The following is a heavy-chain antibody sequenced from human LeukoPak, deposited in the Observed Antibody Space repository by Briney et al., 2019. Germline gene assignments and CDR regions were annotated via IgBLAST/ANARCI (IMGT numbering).Heavy chain of an antibody. D-gene: IGHD3-10*01. CDR1: GYTFTSYV. Sequence: ASVKVSCKASGYTFTSYVINWVRQATGQGLEWMGWMNPNSGNTGYAQKFQGRVTMTRNTSISTAYMELSSLRSEDTAVYYCASTVGYYGSGSYQNDYWGQGTLVTVSS. V-gene: IGHV1-8*01. J-gene: IGHJ4*02. CDR3: ASTVGYYGSGSYQNDY. CDR2: MNPNSGNT.